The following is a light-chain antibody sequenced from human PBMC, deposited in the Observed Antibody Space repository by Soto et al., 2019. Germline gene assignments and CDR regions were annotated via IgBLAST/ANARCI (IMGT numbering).Light chain of an antibody. J-gene: IGKJ4*01. CDR2: DAS. CDR1: QSISSW. V-gene: IGKV1-5*01. Sequence: DIQMTQSPSTLSASVGDRVTITCRASQSISSWLAWYQQKPGKAPKLLIYDASSLESGVPSRFSGSGAGTDFTLSITNLQPEDFATYYCQQSNSFPLAFGGGTKVDIK. CDR3: QQSNSFPLA.